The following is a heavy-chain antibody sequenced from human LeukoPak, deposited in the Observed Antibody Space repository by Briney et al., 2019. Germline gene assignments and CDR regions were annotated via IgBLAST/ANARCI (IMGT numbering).Heavy chain of an antibody. CDR1: VYTFTSYG. CDR3: ARCEGTIFPNYYYYYMDV. Sequence: ASVKVSCKASVYTFTSYGCSWVRLAPGQGLEWMGWISAYNGNTNYAQKLQGRVTMTTDTSTSTAYMELRSLRSDDTAVYYCARCEGTIFPNYYYYYMDVWGKGTTVTISS. CDR2: ISAYNGNT. V-gene: IGHV1-18*01. D-gene: IGHD3-9*01. J-gene: IGHJ6*03.